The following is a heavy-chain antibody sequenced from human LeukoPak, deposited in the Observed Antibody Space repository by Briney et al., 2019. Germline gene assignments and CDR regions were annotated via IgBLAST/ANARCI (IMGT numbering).Heavy chain of an antibody. V-gene: IGHV3-7*01. CDR2: IKQDGSEK. Sequence: GGSLRLSCAASGFTFSSYWMSWVRQAPGKGLEWVANIKQDGSEKYYVDSVKGRFTISRDNAKNSLYLQMNSLRAEDTAVYYCARDADYGILTGYEYYFDYWGQGTLVTVSS. CDR3: ARDADYGILTGYEYYFDY. D-gene: IGHD3-9*01. J-gene: IGHJ4*02. CDR1: GFTFSSYW.